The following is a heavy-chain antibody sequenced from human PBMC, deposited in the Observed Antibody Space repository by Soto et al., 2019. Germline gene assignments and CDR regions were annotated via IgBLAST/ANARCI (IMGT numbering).Heavy chain of an antibody. Sequence: QVQLVQSGAEVKKPGASVKVSCKASGYTFTSYGISWVRQAPGQGLEWMGWISAYNGNTNYAQKLQGRVTMTTDTSTSTAYMELRSLRSEDTAVYYCARRGYSGYDSLQNNWFDPWGQGTLVTVSS. CDR1: GYTFTSYG. CDR3: ARRGYSGYDSLQNNWFDP. CDR2: ISAYNGNT. D-gene: IGHD5-12*01. J-gene: IGHJ5*02. V-gene: IGHV1-18*01.